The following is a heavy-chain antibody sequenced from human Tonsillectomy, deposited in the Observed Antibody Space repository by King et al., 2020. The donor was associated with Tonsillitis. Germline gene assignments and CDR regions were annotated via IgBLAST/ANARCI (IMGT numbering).Heavy chain of an antibody. V-gene: IGHV3-7*03. J-gene: IGHJ4*02. CDR2: IKQDGSEK. CDR1: GFTFSRYW. D-gene: IGHD6-19*01. Sequence: VQLVESGGGLVQPGGSLRLSCAASGFTFSRYWMTWVRQAPGKGLEWVANIKQDGSEKYYVDSVKGRFTISRDNAKYSLYLEMNSLRAEDTAVYYCARSLGWDALDYWGQGTLVTVSS. CDR3: ARSLGWDALDY.